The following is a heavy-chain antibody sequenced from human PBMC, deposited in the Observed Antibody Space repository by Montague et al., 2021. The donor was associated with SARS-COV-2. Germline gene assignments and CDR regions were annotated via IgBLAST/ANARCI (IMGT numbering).Heavy chain of an antibody. Sequence: SLRLSCAASGLIVNANHMSWVRQAPGRGLEWVSVFHNDGTGGGRFYADSVKGRFTISRDNSKNTLYLQMSSLRAEDTGIYYCAVQFSGYDPIDYWGQGTLVTVSS. D-gene: IGHD5-12*01. CDR2: FHNDGTGGGR. CDR1: GLIVNANH. CDR3: AVQFSGYDPIDY. V-gene: IGHV3-66*01. J-gene: IGHJ4*02.